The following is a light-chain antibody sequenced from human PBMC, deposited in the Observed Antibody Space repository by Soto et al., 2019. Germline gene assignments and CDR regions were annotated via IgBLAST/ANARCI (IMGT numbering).Light chain of an antibody. CDR3: FQALQIPRT. CDR2: LGS. Sequence: DIVMTQSPLSLAVTPGEPASISCRSSQSLLYSNGYNFLDWYLQKPGQSPQLLIYLGSNRASGVPDRFSGSGSGTDFTLTISRVEAEDVGVYYCFQALQIPRTFGQGTKVDIK. CDR1: QSLLYSNGYNF. J-gene: IGKJ1*01. V-gene: IGKV2-28*01.